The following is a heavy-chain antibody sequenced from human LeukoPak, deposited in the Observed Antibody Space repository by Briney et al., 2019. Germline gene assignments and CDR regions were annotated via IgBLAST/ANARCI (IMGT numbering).Heavy chain of an antibody. V-gene: IGHV3-23*01. J-gene: IGHJ5*02. CDR2: ISGSGGST. CDR3: AREGDILTGLGWFDP. CDR1: GFTFSSYG. D-gene: IGHD3-9*01. Sequence: PGGSLRLSCAASGFTFSSYGMSWVRQAPGKGLEWVSAISGSGGSTYYADSVKGRFTISRDNAKNTLYLQMNSLRAEDTAVYYCAREGDILTGLGWFDPWGQGTLVTVSS.